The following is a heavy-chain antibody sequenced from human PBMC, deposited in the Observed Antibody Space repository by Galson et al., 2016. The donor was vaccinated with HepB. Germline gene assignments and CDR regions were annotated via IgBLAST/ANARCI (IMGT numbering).Heavy chain of an antibody. J-gene: IGHJ2*01. Sequence: SPRLSCAASGFTFGSYAMSWVRQAPGKGLEWVSAVSGNGATTYYADSVKGRFTISRDIPKSTLYLQMNSLIAEDTAVYYCTRDPLTWYSCLFDLCGRCTPVTVSP. CDR1: GFTFGSYA. V-gene: IGHV3-23*01. CDR3: TRDPLTWYSCLFDL. D-gene: IGHD6-13*01. CDR2: VSGNGATT.